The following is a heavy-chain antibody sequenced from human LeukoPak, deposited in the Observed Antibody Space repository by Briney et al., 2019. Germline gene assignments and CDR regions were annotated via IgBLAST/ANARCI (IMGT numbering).Heavy chain of an antibody. Sequence: PSETLSLTCTVSGGSISSGDYYWSWIRQPPGKGLEWIGEINHNGNTNYNASLKSRVTISVDTSKRQFSLHLNSVTAADTAVYYCARGLGKYNWKYPFDYWGQGALVTVSS. D-gene: IGHD1-7*01. CDR2: INHNGNT. J-gene: IGHJ4*02. V-gene: IGHV4-39*07. CDR1: GGSISSGDYY. CDR3: ARGLGKYNWKYPFDY.